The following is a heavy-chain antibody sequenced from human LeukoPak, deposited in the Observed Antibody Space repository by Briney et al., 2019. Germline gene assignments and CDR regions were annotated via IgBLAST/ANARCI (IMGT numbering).Heavy chain of an antibody. Sequence: GASVKVSCKASGGTFSSYAISWVRQAPGQGLEWMGGIIPIFGTANYAQKFQGRVTITADESTSTAYMELSSLRSEDTAVYYFARSMQLAPYYYYYGGMDVWGQGPTVTVSS. CDR3: ARSMQLAPYYYYYGGMDV. CDR1: GGTFSSYA. D-gene: IGHD6-6*01. J-gene: IGHJ6*02. CDR2: IIPIFGTA. V-gene: IGHV1-69*13.